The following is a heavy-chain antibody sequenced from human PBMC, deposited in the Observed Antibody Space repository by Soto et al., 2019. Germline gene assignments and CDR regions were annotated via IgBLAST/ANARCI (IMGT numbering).Heavy chain of an antibody. CDR2: INPSGGST. Sequence: ASVKVSCKASGYTFTNYYMHWVRQAPGQGLERMGIINPSGGSTSYAQELQGRVTVNRDTSTSTGYMEVSGLRSEDTGVYYCARAGTYSSFDYWRQGTQLTVTS. CDR1: GYTFTNYY. V-gene: IGHV1-46*04. D-gene: IGHD5-12*01. CDR3: ARAGTYSSFDY. J-gene: IGHJ4*02.